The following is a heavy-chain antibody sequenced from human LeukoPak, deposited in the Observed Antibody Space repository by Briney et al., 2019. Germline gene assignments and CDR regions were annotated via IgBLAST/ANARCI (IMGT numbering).Heavy chain of an antibody. D-gene: IGHD3-22*01. J-gene: IGHJ4*02. CDR3: ARGARDSSGFDY. Sequence: ASVKVSCKASGYTFTGYYMHWVRQAPGEGVEWMGWINPNSGGTNYAQKFQGRVTMTRDTSISTAYMELSRLRSDDTAVYYCARGARDSSGFDYWGQGTLVTVSS. CDR1: GYTFTGYY. V-gene: IGHV1-2*02. CDR2: INPNSGGT.